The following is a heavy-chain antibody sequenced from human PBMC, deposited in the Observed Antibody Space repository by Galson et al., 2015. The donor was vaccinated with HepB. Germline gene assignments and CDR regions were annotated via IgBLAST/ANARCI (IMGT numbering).Heavy chain of an antibody. Sequence: CAISGDSVSNNNAAWNWIRQSPSRGLEWLGRTHYRAKWYSDYAESLRSRITIDPDTSKNQFSLQLTSVTPEDTAVYYCARMPGTIYYYGVDVWGQGTTVTVSS. CDR1: GDSVSNNNAA. V-gene: IGHV6-1*01. D-gene: IGHD6-13*01. CDR2: THYRAKWYS. J-gene: IGHJ6*02. CDR3: ARMPGTIYYYGVDV.